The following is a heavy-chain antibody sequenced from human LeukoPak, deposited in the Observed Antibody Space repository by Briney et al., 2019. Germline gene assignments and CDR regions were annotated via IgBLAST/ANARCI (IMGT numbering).Heavy chain of an antibody. CDR3: ARAFIAVAGFNYFDY. J-gene: IGHJ4*02. D-gene: IGHD6-19*01. CDR1: GYTFSSYA. V-gene: IGHV1-18*01. Sequence: ASVKVSCKASGYTFSSYAISWVRQAPGQGLEWMGGISAYSGNTYYAHKLQGRVTITKDTSTSTAYMELRSLRADDTAVYYCARAFIAVAGFNYFDYWGQGTLVTVSS. CDR2: ISAYSGNT.